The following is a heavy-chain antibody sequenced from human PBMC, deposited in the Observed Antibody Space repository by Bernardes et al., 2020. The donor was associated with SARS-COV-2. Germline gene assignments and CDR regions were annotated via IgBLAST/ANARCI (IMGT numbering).Heavy chain of an antibody. CDR3: ARIDEVTGRDY. D-gene: IGHD2-21*02. J-gene: IGHJ4*02. CDR2: VSASGDT. CDR1: GFTLDTFA. Sequence: GGSLRLSCAASGFTLDTFAVSWVRQAPGKGLEWVSGVSASGDTYYAASVKGRFTVSRDTSKNILFLQMNNLRAEDTAVYYCARIDEVTGRDYWGQGTLVTVSS. V-gene: IGHV3-23*01.